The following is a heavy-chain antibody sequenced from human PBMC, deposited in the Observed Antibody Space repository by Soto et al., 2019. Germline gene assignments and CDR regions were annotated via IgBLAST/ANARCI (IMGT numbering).Heavy chain of an antibody. V-gene: IGHV1-18*01. Sequence: ASVKVSCKASGYTFNTFGITWVRQAPGQGLEWMGCVSGYYGNTNYAQKLQGRVTMTTDTSTTTAYMDLRSLRSDDTAVYYCARTGPPVDYWGQGTLVTVSS. CDR3: ARTGPPVDY. J-gene: IGHJ4*02. CDR1: GYTFNTFG. CDR2: VSGYYGNT.